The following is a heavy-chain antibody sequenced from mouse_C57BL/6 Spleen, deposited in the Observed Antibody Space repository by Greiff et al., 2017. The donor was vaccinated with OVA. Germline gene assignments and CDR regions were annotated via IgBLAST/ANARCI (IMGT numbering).Heavy chain of an antibody. J-gene: IGHJ4*01. Sequence: EVQLQQSGPDLVKPGASVKISCTASGFTFTDYYMNWVQQTHGKSLEWIGDINPNNGGTSYNQKFKGNVTLTVDKTSNTAYMELCSLTCEDSAVYYCARTLTYCGNYYAMDYWGQGTSVTVSS. D-gene: IGHD2-10*01. CDR2: INPNNGGT. CDR1: GFTFTDYY. CDR3: ARTLTYCGNYYAMDY. V-gene: IGHV1-26*01.